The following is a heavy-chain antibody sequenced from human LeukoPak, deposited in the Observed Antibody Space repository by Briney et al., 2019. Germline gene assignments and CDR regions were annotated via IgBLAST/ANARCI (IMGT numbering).Heavy chain of an antibody. CDR1: GFTFSNAW. Sequence: GGSLRLSCAASGFTFSNAWMSWVRQAPGEGLEWVGRIKSKTDGCTTDYAAPVKGRFTISRDDSKNTLYLQMNSLKTEDTAVYYCTTQITPYYYYGMDVWGKGTTVTVSS. CDR3: TTQITPYYYYGMDV. CDR2: IKSKTDGCTT. V-gene: IGHV3-15*01. D-gene: IGHD5-24*01. J-gene: IGHJ6*04.